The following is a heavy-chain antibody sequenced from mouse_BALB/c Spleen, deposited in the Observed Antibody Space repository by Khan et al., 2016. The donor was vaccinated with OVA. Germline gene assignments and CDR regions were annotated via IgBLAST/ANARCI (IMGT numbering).Heavy chain of an antibody. Sequence: QVQLQQPGGEVIRPGTSVKVSCKASGYAFTHYFIEWVKQRPGQGLEWIGVINPGSGGTNHNEKFKGKATLTADKSSSTAYMQLSSLTSDDSAVYFCARDDYGNFLYFDYWGQGTTLTVSS. CDR1: GYAFTHYF. CDR2: INPGSGGT. CDR3: ARDDYGNFLYFDY. V-gene: IGHV1-54*01. J-gene: IGHJ2*01. D-gene: IGHD2-1*01.